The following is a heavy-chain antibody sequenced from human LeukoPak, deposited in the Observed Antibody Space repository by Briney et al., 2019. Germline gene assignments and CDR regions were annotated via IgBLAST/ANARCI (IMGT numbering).Heavy chain of an antibody. J-gene: IGHJ5*02. CDR1: GYTFTRCG. Sequence: ASVEVSWKASGYTFTRCGIIWVRQASGHGLEWMGGISAYNGNTNYAQKLQGRVTMTTDTSTSTAYMELRSLRSDDTAVYYCARAPMVRGVAHYNWFDPWGQGTLVTVSS. CDR3: ARAPMVRGVAHYNWFDP. D-gene: IGHD3-10*01. V-gene: IGHV1-18*04. CDR2: ISAYNGNT.